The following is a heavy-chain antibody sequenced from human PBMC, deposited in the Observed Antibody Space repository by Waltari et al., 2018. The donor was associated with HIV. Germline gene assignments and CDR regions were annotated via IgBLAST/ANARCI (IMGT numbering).Heavy chain of an antibody. CDR1: GFIFSSYA. CDR2: INGGTTGT. D-gene: IGHD3-22*01. V-gene: IGHV3-23*01. J-gene: IGHJ4*02. CDR3: AKDRSYDSSGYFDY. Sequence: EVQLLESGGDLQQPGGSLRLSCAASGFIFSSYAMSWARQAPGRGLEWVSSINGGTTGTFYAYSVKGRFTISRDSSKNTLYLQMNSLRAEDTAVYYCAKDRSYDSSGYFDYWGEGTLVTVSS.